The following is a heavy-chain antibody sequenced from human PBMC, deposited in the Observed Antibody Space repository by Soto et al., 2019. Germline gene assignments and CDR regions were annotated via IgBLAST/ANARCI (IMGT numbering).Heavy chain of an antibody. J-gene: IGHJ4*02. D-gene: IGHD1-26*01. V-gene: IGHV4-59*01. CDR2: IYYSGSN. CDR1: GGSISSYY. CDR3: VRGGGYYARFDY. Sequence: SETLSLTCTVSGGSISSYYWSWIRQPPGKGLEWIGYIYYSGSNNYNPSLKRRVTISVDTSKNQFSLKLSSVTAAGTAVLFCVRGGGYYARFDYWGQGTLVTVSS.